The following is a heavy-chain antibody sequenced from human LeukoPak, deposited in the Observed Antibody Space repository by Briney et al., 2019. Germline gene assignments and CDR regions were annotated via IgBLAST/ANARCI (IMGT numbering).Heavy chain of an antibody. V-gene: IGHV4-39*01. Sequence: SETLSLTCTVSGGSISSSGFYWGWIRQPPGKWLEWIGTTYYSGSTYYNPSLKSRVTISVETSKNQFSLKLSSVTAADTALYYCARHAALDTKRGWNNHNWFDPWGQGTLVTVSS. J-gene: IGHJ5*02. D-gene: IGHD5-18*01. CDR2: TYYSGST. CDR3: ARHAALDTKRGWNNHNWFDP. CDR1: GGSISSSGFY.